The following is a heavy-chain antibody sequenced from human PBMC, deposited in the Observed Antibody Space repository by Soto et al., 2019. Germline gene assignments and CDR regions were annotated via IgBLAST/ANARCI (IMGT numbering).Heavy chain of an antibody. Sequence: GGSLRLSCSASGFTFTDFAMNWVRQAPGKGPEWVSVISATGDTTYNADSVKGRFTISRDNSKNTVYLQMNSLRAEDTALYYCAKWYCYSTSCSFDHWGQGTPVTVSS. CDR1: GFTFTDFA. CDR2: ISATGDTT. J-gene: IGHJ4*02. D-gene: IGHD2-2*01. V-gene: IGHV3-23*01. CDR3: AKWYCYSTSCSFDH.